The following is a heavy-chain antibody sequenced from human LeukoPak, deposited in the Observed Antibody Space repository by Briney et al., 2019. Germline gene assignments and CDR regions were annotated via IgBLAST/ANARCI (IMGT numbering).Heavy chain of an antibody. J-gene: IGHJ4*02. CDR3: ARDPSPVGASEYDY. V-gene: IGHV1-18*01. CDR1: GYTFTSYG. CDR2: ISAYNGNT. D-gene: IGHD1-26*01. Sequence: ASVKVSCKASGYTFTSYGISWVQQAPGQGLEWMGWISAYNGNTNYAQKLQGRVTMTTDTSTSTAYMELRSLRSDDTAVYYCARDPSPVGASEYDYWGQGTLVTVSS.